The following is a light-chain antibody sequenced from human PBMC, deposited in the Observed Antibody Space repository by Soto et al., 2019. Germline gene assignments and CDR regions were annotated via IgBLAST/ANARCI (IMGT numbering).Light chain of an antibody. J-gene: IGKJ5*01. CDR2: GAS. CDR3: QQYGSSIT. Sequence: EIVLTQSPGTLSLSPGERATLSCRASQSVSSSYLAWYQQKPGQATRLLIYGASSRATGIPDRFSGSGSGTDFTLTISRLEPEDVAVYYRQQYGSSITFGQGTRLEIK. V-gene: IGKV3-20*01. CDR1: QSVSSSY.